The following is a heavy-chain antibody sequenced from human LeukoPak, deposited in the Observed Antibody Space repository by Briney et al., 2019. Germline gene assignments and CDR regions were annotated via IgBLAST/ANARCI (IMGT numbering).Heavy chain of an antibody. CDR2: IIPIFGTA. D-gene: IGHD7-27*01. V-gene: IGHV1-69*13. CDR1: GYIFTSYA. CDR3: ARELTGNWFDP. J-gene: IGHJ5*02. Sequence: SVKVSCKASGYIFTSYAMHWVRQAPGQGLEWMGGIIPIFGTANYAQKFQGRVTITADESTSTAYMELSSLRSEDTAVYYCARELTGNWFDPWGQGTLVTVSS.